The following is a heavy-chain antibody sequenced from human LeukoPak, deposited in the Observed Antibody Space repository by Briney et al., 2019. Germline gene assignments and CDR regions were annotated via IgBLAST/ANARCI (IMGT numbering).Heavy chain of an antibody. CDR3: ARVSGYGSGSYFH. J-gene: IGHJ4*02. Sequence: SVKVSCKASGGTFSSYAISWVRQAPGQGLEWMGGIIPIFGTANYAQKFQGRVTITADESTSTAYMELSSLRSEDTAVYYCARVSGYGSGSYFHWGQGTLVTVSS. CDR1: GGTFSSYA. CDR2: IIPIFGTA. D-gene: IGHD3-10*01. V-gene: IGHV1-69*01.